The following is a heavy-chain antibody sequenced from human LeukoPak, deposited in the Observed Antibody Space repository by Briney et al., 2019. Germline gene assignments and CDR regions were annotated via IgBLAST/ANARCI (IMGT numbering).Heavy chain of an antibody. D-gene: IGHD3-22*01. Sequence: PSETLSLTCAVYGGSYSGYYWSWIRQPPGKGLEWIGEINHSGSTNYNPSLKSRVTISVDTSKKQFSLKLSSVTAADTAVYYCVTYYFDSSGPKKNYWGQGTLVTVSS. V-gene: IGHV4-34*01. CDR2: INHSGST. CDR1: GGSYSGYY. J-gene: IGHJ4*02. CDR3: VTYYFDSSGPKKNY.